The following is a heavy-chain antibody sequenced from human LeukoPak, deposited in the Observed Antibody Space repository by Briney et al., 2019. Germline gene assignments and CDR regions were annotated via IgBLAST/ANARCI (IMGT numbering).Heavy chain of an antibody. Sequence: AGGSLRLSCAASGFTFSSYWMSWARQAPGRGLEWVANIKQDGSEKYYVDSVKGRFTISRDNAKNSLYLQMNSLRAEDTAVYYCARVVWFGELLHFDYWGQGTLVTVSS. V-gene: IGHV3-7*03. J-gene: IGHJ4*02. CDR1: GFTFSSYW. CDR2: IKQDGSEK. D-gene: IGHD3-10*01. CDR3: ARVVWFGELLHFDY.